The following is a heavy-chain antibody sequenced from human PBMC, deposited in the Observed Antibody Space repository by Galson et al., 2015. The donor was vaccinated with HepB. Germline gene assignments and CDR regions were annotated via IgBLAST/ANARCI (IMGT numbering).Heavy chain of an antibody. V-gene: IGHV3-48*01. CDR3: ARDPVPYSGSYFDY. CDR2: ISSSSSTI. D-gene: IGHD1-26*01. Sequence: SLRLSCAASGFTFSSYSMNWIRQAPGKGLEWVSYISSSSSTIYYADSVKGRFTISRDNAKNSLYLQMNSLRAEDTAVYYCARDPVPYSGSYFDYWGQGTLVTVSS. CDR1: GFTFSSYS. J-gene: IGHJ4*02.